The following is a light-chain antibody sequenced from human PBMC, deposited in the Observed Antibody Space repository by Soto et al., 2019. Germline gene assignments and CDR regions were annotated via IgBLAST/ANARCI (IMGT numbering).Light chain of an antibody. J-gene: IGLJ1*01. CDR1: SSDVGRYNY. Sequence: QSALTQPASVSGSPGQSITISCTGTSSDVGRYNYVSWYQHHPGKAPKLVISEVSNRPSGISNRFSGSKSGNTAYLTISGLQAEDEADYYCSSYAGSNNFVFGSGTKVTVL. CDR2: EVS. V-gene: IGLV2-14*01. CDR3: SSYAGSNNFV.